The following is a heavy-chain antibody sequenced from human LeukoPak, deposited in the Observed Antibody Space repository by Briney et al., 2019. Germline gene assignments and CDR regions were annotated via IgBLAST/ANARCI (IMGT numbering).Heavy chain of an antibody. D-gene: IGHD2-2*01. CDR3: ASVVVPAASSPWFDP. CDR1: RSSISSGGYY. Sequence: SETLSLTCTVSRSSISSGGYYCKWIRQHPGKGLEWIGYIYYSGSTYYNPSLKSRVTIPVDTSKNQFSLKLSSVTAADTAVYYCASVVVPAASSPWFDPWGQGTLVTVSS. J-gene: IGHJ5*02. CDR2: IYYSGST. V-gene: IGHV4-31*03.